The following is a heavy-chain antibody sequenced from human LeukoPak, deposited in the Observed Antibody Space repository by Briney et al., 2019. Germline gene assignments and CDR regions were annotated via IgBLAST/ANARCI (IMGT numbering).Heavy chain of an antibody. V-gene: IGHV4-39*07. J-gene: IGHJ4*02. Sequence: SETLSLTCTVSGGSLTSSDYYWGWIRQPPGKGLESIGSLSYSGNTYYSPSLKSRVTLSADTSKNQFSLKLSSVTAADTAVYYCARDIFGEVGATEAWGQGTLVTVSS. D-gene: IGHD1-26*01. CDR1: GGSLTSSDYY. CDR2: LSYSGNT. CDR3: ARDIFGEVGATEA.